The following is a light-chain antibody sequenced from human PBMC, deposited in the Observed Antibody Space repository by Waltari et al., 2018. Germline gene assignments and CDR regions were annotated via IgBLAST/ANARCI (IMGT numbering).Light chain of an antibody. CDR1: NIDFGGLKY. J-gene: IGLJ3*02. Sequence: QSALTQPDSVSGSPGQSITISCTGINIDFGGLKYGSWYQHRPGEAPKVLIYDVNNRASGVPTRFSGSKSGNSASLTISGLQTEDEADYYCSSYTSSTTGMFGGGTRVTVL. CDR3: SSYTSSTTGM. CDR2: DVN. V-gene: IGLV2-14*03.